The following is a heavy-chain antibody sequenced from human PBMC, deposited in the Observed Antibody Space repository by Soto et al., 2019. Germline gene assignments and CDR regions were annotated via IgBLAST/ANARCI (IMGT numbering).Heavy chain of an antibody. CDR2: ISAYYGNT. J-gene: IGHJ3*02. CDR3: ARRTATGDACDI. V-gene: IGHV1-18*01. CDR1: GYTFTSYG. Sequence: QVQLVQSGAEVKKPGASVKVSCKASGYTFTSYGISWVRQAPGQGLEWMGWISAYYGNTIYAQKHQRRVTMTTDSSTRTGYMVLRTLRSDDTAVYYCARRTATGDACDIWGQGIMVTVSS. D-gene: IGHD1-1*01.